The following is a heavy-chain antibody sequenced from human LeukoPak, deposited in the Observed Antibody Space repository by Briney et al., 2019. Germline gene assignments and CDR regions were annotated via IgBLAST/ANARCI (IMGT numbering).Heavy chain of an antibody. CDR3: AKDDGLTGIDY. D-gene: IGHD7-27*01. CDR2: IYPVGNT. V-gene: IGHV3-53*01. Sequence: AGGSLRLSCSASGFSVTSNYMIWVRQAPGGGLEWVSVIYPVGNTDYADSVKGRFTISRDNSKNTLYLQMNSLRVEDTAMYYCAKDDGLTGIDYWGQGTLVTVSS. J-gene: IGHJ4*02. CDR1: GFSVTSNY.